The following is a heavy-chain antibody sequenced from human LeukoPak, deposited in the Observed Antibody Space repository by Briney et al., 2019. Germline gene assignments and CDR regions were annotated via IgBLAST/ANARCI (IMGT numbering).Heavy chain of an antibody. D-gene: IGHD2-15*01. CDR2: INHSGST. J-gene: IGHJ4*02. V-gene: IGHV4-34*01. Sequence: SETLSLTCAVYGGSFSGYYWSWIRQPPGKGLEWIGEINHSGSTNYNPSLKSRVTISLDTSKNQFSLKLSSVTAADTAVYYCARFLPEIGGYWGQGTLVTVSS. CDR3: ARFLPEIGGY. CDR1: GGSFSGYY.